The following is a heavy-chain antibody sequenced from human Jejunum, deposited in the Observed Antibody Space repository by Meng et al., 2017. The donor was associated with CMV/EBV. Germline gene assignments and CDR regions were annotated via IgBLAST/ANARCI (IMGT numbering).Heavy chain of an antibody. D-gene: IGHD5-18*01. J-gene: IGHJ6*02. CDR2: KRYDGSNK. CDR1: SYG. V-gene: IGHV3-30*02. Sequence: SYGMHWVRQGPGKGMEWVAFKRYDGSNKYYAEYVKGRLNICRENSKNTLYLQMNSLRAEDTAVYYCAKTETAMASNYYYYYGMDVWGQGTTVTVSS. CDR3: AKTETAMASNYYYYYGMDV.